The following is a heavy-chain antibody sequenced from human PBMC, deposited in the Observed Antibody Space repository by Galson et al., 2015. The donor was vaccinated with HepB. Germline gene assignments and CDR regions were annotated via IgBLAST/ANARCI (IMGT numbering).Heavy chain of an antibody. CDR2: ISYDGNSK. Sequence: SLRLSCAASGFTFSSYVMHWVRQAPGKGLEWVAVISYDGNSKYYADSVRGRFTVSRENSKDTLYLQMNSLRAEDTAVYYCARPPGSGYDDYGMDVWGQGSTVTVSS. J-gene: IGHJ6*02. CDR3: ARPPGSGYDDYGMDV. V-gene: IGHV3-30-3*01. CDR1: GFTFSSYV. D-gene: IGHD5-12*01.